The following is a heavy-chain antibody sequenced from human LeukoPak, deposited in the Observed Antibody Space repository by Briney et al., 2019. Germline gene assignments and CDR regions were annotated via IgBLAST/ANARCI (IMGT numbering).Heavy chain of an antibody. CDR2: ISPNGGST. D-gene: IGHD5-24*01. CDR1: GFTFSSYV. V-gene: IGHV3-64*01. CDR3: ARDRDGGFAFDI. J-gene: IGHJ3*02. Sequence: GGSLRLSCAASGFTFSSYVMHWVRQAPGKGLEYVSAISPNGGSTSYANSVRGRFTISRDNSKNTLYLQMGSLRVEDMAVYYCARDRDGGFAFDIWGQGTMVTVSS.